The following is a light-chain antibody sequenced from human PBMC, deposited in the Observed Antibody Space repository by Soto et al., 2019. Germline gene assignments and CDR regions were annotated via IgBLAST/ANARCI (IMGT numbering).Light chain of an antibody. Sequence: ELVMTQPPATLAVSPGERAPLSCRDSQSVSIKLAWYQQKPGQAPRLLIYDTSTRATGIPDRFSGGGSGTEFTLTISSLQSEDFVVYYCQQYNSWPPITFGQGTRLEIK. J-gene: IGKJ5*01. CDR2: DTS. CDR3: QQYNSWPPIT. V-gene: IGKV3-15*01. CDR1: QSVSIK.